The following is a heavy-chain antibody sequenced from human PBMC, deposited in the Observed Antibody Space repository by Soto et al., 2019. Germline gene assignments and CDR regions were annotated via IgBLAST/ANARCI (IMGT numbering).Heavy chain of an antibody. Sequence: ASVKVSCKASGYTFTNYAMHWVRQAPGQRLEWMGWINAGNGNTKYSQKFQGRVTITRDTSASTAYMELRSLRSDDTAVYYCARMRYSSGWSPLLYFDYWGQGTLVTVSS. CDR1: GYTFTNYA. V-gene: IGHV1-3*01. D-gene: IGHD6-19*01. J-gene: IGHJ4*02. CDR3: ARMRYSSGWSPLLYFDY. CDR2: INAGNGNT.